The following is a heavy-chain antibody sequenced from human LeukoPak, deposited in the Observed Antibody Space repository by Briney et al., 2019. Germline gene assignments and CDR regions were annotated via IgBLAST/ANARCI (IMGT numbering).Heavy chain of an antibody. Sequence: ASVKVSCKASGYTFTGYYMHWVRQAPGQGLEWMGWINPNSGGTNYAQKFQGRVTMTRDTSISTAYMELSRLRSDDTAVYYCARAGDYYDSGGSYFDYWGQGTLVTVSS. CDR2: INPNSGGT. D-gene: IGHD3-22*01. V-gene: IGHV1-2*02. CDR1: GYTFTGYY. J-gene: IGHJ4*02. CDR3: ARAGDYYDSGGSYFDY.